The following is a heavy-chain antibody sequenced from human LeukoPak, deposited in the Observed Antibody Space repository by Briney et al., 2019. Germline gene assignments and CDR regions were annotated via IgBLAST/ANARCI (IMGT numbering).Heavy chain of an antibody. CDR1: GYTFTGYH. V-gene: IGHV1-2*06. Sequence: ASVKDSCKASGYTFTGYHMHWVRQAPGQGLEWMGRINPNSGDTNYAQKFQGRVTMTRDTSISTAYVELSRLRSDDTAVYYCARDYCSSTSCLFDYWGQGTLVTVSS. CDR2: INPNSGDT. CDR3: ARDYCSSTSCLFDY. D-gene: IGHD2-2*01. J-gene: IGHJ4*02.